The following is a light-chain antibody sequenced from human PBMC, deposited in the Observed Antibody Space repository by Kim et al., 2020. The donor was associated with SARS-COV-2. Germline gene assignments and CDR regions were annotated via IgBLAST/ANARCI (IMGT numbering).Light chain of an antibody. CDR1: STNIGAGYA. J-gene: IGLJ1*01. V-gene: IGLV1-40*01. CDR2: GNS. Sequence: VHISGTGSSTNIGAGYAVHWYQQLPGTAPKLLIYGNSNRPSGVPDRFSGSKSGTSASLAITGLQAEDEADYYCQSYDSSLSALYVFGTGTKVTVL. CDR3: QSYDSSLSALYV.